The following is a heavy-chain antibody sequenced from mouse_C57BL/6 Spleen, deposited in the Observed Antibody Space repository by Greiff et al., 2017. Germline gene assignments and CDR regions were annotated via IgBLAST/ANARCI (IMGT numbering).Heavy chain of an antibody. J-gene: IGHJ2*01. CDR1: GYTFTDYE. V-gene: IGHV1-15*01. D-gene: IGHD1-1*01. CDR2: IDPETGGT. CDR3: TRRDTTLDY. Sequence: VQLQQSGAELVRPGASVTLSCKASGYTFTDYEMHWVKQTPVHGLEWIGAIDPETGGTAYNQKFKGKAILTADKSSSTAYMELRSLTSEDSAVYYCTRRDTTLDYWGQGTTLTVSS.